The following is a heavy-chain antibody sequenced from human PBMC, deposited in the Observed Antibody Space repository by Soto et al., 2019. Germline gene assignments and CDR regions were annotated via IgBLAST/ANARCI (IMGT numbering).Heavy chain of an antibody. J-gene: IGHJ4*02. CDR1: GFTFSSFG. CDR3: AKQRAWLLDF. D-gene: IGHD3-9*01. CDR2: ISYDGGKE. V-gene: IGHV3-30*18. Sequence: QVQLVESGGGVVQPGGALRLSCSASGFTFSSFGFHWVRKAPGKGLEWLTFISYDGGKEYYAAAVKGRFTISRDNAKNTVFLQMNSLRGEDAAVYFCAKQRAWLLDFWGQGTLITVST.